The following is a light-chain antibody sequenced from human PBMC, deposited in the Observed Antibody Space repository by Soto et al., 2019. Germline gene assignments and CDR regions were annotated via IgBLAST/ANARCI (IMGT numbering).Light chain of an antibody. J-gene: IGLJ1*01. Sequence: QSALTQPPSVSGSPGQSVTISCTGTSSDVGSYNRVSWYQQPPGTAPKLMIYEVSHRPSGGPDRFSGSKSGNTASLTIYGLQPEDEADYYGNSYTSSNTYGFGTGTKLTVL. CDR1: SSDVGSYNR. CDR2: EVS. V-gene: IGLV2-18*02. CDR3: NSYTSSNTYG.